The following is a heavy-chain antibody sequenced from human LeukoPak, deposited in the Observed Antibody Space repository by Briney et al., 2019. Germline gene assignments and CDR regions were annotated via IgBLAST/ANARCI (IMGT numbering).Heavy chain of an antibody. Sequence: GGSLRLSCVASGFTFSSSSMNWVRQAPGKGPEWVSYISISTSTIYYADSVKGRFTISRDNSKNTLYLQMNSLRAEDTAVYYCAKDWGYITHDAFDIWGQGTMVTVSS. CDR2: ISISTSTI. D-gene: IGHD5-24*01. J-gene: IGHJ3*02. CDR1: GFTFSSSS. CDR3: AKDWGYITHDAFDI. V-gene: IGHV3-48*01.